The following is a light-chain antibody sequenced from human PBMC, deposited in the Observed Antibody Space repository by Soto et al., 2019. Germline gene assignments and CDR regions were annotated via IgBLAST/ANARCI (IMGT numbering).Light chain of an antibody. CDR3: QQSYRTPPFS. CDR2: AAS. CDR1: QSIGRS. J-gene: IGKJ3*01. V-gene: IGKV1-39*01. Sequence: DIQVTQSPSSLSASKGDRVTITCRATQSIGRSLNWYQQRSGKAPKLLIFAASSLQSGVPSRFSGSGSGTHFTLTITSLQPEDFATYYCQQSYRTPPFSFGPGTRVDIK.